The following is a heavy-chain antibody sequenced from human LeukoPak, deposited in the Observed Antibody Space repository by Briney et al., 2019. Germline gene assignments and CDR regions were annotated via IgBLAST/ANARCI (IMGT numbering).Heavy chain of an antibody. Sequence: PSQTLSLTCTVSGGSISSGSYYWSWIRQPAGKGLEWIGRIYTSGSTNYNPSLKSRVTISVDTSKNQFSLKLSSVTAADTAVYYCARGYGWYYFDYWGQEPWSPSPQ. CDR1: GGSISSGSYY. CDR3: ARGYGWYYFDY. J-gene: IGHJ4*01. V-gene: IGHV4-61*02. CDR2: IYTSGST. D-gene: IGHD2-15*01.